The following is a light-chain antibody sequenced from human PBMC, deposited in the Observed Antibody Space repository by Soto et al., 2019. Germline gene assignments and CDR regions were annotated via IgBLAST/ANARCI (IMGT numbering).Light chain of an antibody. J-gene: IGKJ4*01. CDR2: DAS. CDR1: QSVSSY. CDR3: QQRSNWMLT. Sequence: EIVLTQSPATLSLSPGGRATLSCRASQSVSSYLAWYQQKPGQAPRLLIYDASNRATGIPARFSGSGSGTDFTLTISSLEPEDFAVYYCQQRSNWMLTFGGGTKVDI. V-gene: IGKV3-11*01.